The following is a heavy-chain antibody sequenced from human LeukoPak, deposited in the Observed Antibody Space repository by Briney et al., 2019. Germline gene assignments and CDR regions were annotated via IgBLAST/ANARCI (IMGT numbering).Heavy chain of an antibody. J-gene: IGHJ5*02. V-gene: IGHV1-18*01. CDR3: ARDGPDHSGYLNWFDP. CDR1: GYTFTSYG. CDR2: ISAYNGNT. Sequence: GASVKVSCKASGYTFTSYGISWVRQAPGQGLEWMGWISAYNGNTNYAQKLQGRVTMTTDTSTSTAYMELRSLRSDDTAVYYCARDGPDHSGYLNWFDPWGQGTLVTVSS. D-gene: IGHD3-10*01.